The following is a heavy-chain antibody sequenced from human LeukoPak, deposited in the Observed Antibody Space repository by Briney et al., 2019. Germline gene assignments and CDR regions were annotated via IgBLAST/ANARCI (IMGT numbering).Heavy chain of an antibody. V-gene: IGHV1-2*02. Sequence: ASGKVACKASGYRFDNFYLHWVRQAPGQGLEWMGWLNPDSGETKYVEKFQGRVSMTRDTSINTAYMELDRLTSDDTAVYFCARISASFARIWGQGTLVTVSS. CDR1: GYRFDNFY. D-gene: IGHD1-26*01. J-gene: IGHJ4*02. CDR3: ARISASFARI. CDR2: LNPDSGET.